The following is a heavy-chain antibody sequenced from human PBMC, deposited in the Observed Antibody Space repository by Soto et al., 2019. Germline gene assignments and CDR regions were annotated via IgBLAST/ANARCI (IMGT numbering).Heavy chain of an antibody. CDR2: INHSGTA. J-gene: IGHJ4*02. V-gene: IGHV4-34*01. Sequence: SETLSLTCAVYGGSFSDYYWNWIRQPPGKGLEWIGEINHSGTANYNPSLKSRVTVSVDTSRNQFSLKLSSVTAADTAVYYCARGVSNYYGSVAYYKRFFDYWGQGALVTVSS. CDR1: GGSFSDYY. CDR3: ARGVSNYYGSVAYYKRFFDY. D-gene: IGHD3-10*01.